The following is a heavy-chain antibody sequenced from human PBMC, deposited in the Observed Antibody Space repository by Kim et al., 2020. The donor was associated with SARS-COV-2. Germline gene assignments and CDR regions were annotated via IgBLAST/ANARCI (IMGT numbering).Heavy chain of an antibody. CDR1: GFTFSSRA. V-gene: IGHV3-23*01. Sequence: GGSLRLSCAASGFTFSSRAMSWVRQAPGKGREWVAYVNNGGNAYYADSVKGRFTVSRDITRDTLYLQMNSLRAEDTALYFCAKDHPSSGWPAFDSWGQGTLVTVSS. CDR2: VNNGGNA. D-gene: IGHD6-19*01. J-gene: IGHJ4*02. CDR3: AKDHPSSGWPAFDS.